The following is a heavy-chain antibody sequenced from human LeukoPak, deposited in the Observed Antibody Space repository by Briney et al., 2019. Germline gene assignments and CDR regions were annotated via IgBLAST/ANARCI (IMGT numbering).Heavy chain of an antibody. D-gene: IGHD3-22*01. J-gene: IGHJ4*02. Sequence: GASVKVSCKASGYTFTGYYMHWLRQAPGQGLEWMGRINPNSGGTNYAQKFQGRVTMTRDTSISTAYMELSRLRSDDTAVYYCARTYYYDSSGYPDYWGQGTLVTVSS. CDR1: GYTFTGYY. CDR3: ARTYYYDSSGYPDY. CDR2: INPNSGGT. V-gene: IGHV1-2*06.